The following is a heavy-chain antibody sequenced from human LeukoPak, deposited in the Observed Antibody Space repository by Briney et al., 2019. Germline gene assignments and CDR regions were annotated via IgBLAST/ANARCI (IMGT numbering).Heavy chain of an antibody. Sequence: SETLSLTCTVSGFSSSSDYYWGWSRQPPGKGLEWIGSVSHSGITYYNSSLNSRVSIAVDTSKNQFSLKVNSVTAADTAVYYCARLVIPWGQGILVTVSS. CDR1: GFSSSSDYY. CDR3: ARLVIP. V-gene: IGHV4-38-2*02. CDR2: VSHSGIT. D-gene: IGHD3-10*01. J-gene: IGHJ5*02.